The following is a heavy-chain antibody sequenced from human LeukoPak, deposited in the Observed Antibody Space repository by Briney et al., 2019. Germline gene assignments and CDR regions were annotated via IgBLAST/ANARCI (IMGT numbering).Heavy chain of an antibody. CDR2: ISHGGTT. CDR1: GGSIDITNY. D-gene: IGHD3-22*01. Sequence: PSETLSLTCGVSGGSIDITNYWSWVRQAPGKGLEGIGEISHGGTTNYNPSLRSRVAMSLNRANNQFSLSLTSVTAADTAVYYCTREDRPFCPFAYWGQGVLVTASS. J-gene: IGHJ4*02. CDR3: TREDRPFCPFAY. V-gene: IGHV4-4*02.